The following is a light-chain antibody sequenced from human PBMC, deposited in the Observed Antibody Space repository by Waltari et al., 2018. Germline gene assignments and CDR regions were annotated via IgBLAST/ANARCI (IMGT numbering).Light chain of an antibody. CDR3: HQHSNWPPLT. Sequence: EIVLTQSPATLSLSPGERATLSCRASQSVRRYFDWYQQNPGQAPRPLIYDASNRATGIPARFSGSGSGTDFTLTISSLEPEDFAVYYCHQHSNWPPLTFGGGTKVEIK. CDR1: QSVRRY. V-gene: IGKV3-11*01. J-gene: IGKJ4*01. CDR2: DAS.